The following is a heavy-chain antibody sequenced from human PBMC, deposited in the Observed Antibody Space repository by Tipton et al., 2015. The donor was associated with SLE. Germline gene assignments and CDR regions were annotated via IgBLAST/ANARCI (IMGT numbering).Heavy chain of an antibody. J-gene: IGHJ3*02. CDR1: GGSFSGYY. Sequence: TLSLTCAVCGGSFSGYYWSWIRQPPGKGLEWIGEINQSGSTNHNPSLKSRVTISLDTSKNQFSLKLNSVTAADTAVYYCARGLGTVTTRAFDIWGQGTMVTVSS. V-gene: IGHV4-34*01. CDR2: INQSGST. D-gene: IGHD4-17*01. CDR3: ARGLGTVTTRAFDI.